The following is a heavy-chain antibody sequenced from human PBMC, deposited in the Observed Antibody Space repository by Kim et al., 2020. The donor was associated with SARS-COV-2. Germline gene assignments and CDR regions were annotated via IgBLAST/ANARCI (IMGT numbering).Heavy chain of an antibody. CDR3: ARERVAGLYYYYYYGMDV. Sequence: GSLRLSCAASGFTFSSYWMSWVRQAPGKGLEWVANIKKDGSEKYYVDSVKGRFTISRDNAKNSLYLQMNSLRAEDTAVYYCARERVAGLYYYYYYGMDVWGQGTTVTVSS. CDR1: GFTFSSYW. CDR2: IKKDGSEK. J-gene: IGHJ6*02. V-gene: IGHV3-7*03. D-gene: IGHD6-19*01.